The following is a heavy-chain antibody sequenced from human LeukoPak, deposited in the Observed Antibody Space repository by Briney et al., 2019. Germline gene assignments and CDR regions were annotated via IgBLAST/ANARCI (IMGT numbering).Heavy chain of an antibody. CDR3: LGGYYYYYMDV. V-gene: IGHV3-74*01. J-gene: IGHJ6*03. D-gene: IGHD1-26*01. CDR2: INTHGSST. Sequence: GGSLRLSCAASGFAFSNYWLHWVRQAPGKGLVWVARINTHGSSTNYAHSVKGRFTISRDNAKDTLYLQMTSLSAEDTAVYYALGGYYYYYMDVWGKGTTVTVSS. CDR1: GFAFSNYW.